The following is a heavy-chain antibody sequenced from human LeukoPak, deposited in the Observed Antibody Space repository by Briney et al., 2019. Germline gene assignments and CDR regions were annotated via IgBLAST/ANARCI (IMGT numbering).Heavy chain of an antibody. CDR1: GGSISNYY. J-gene: IGHJ3*02. Sequence: SETLSLTCTVSGGSISNYYWSWIRQPAGKGLEWIGRINTSGSTNYNPSLESRVTMSVDTSKNQFSLKLSSVTAADTAVYYCARSRWLFPDAFDIWGQGTMVTVSS. CDR3: ARSRWLFPDAFDI. D-gene: IGHD6-19*01. CDR2: INTSGST. V-gene: IGHV4-4*07.